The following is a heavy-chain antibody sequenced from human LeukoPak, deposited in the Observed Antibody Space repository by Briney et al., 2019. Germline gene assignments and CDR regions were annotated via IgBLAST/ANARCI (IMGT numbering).Heavy chain of an antibody. J-gene: IGHJ4*02. Sequence: GGSLRLSCAASGFTFSSYSMNWVRQAPGKGLEWVSYISSSSSTIYYADSVKGRFTISRDNAKNSLYLQMNSLRAEDTAVYYCAKDGLGATFDYWGQGTLVTVSS. D-gene: IGHD1-26*01. V-gene: IGHV3-48*01. CDR2: ISSSSSTI. CDR3: AKDGLGATFDY. CDR1: GFTFSSYS.